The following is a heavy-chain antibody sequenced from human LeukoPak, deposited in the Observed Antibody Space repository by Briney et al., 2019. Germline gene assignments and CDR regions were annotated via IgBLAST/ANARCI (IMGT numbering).Heavy chain of an antibody. D-gene: IGHD6-25*01. J-gene: IGHJ4*02. CDR2: ISHRGST. Sequence: SETLSLTCAVSSGSMARDSSWSGVRQPPGKGLEWIGEISHRGSTNYNPSLKRRVTMSVDKSKDQFSLNLSSVTAADTATYYCTRSGGSGGVYLDYWGQGTLVTVSS. CDR1: SGSMARDSS. CDR3: TRSGGSGGVYLDY. V-gene: IGHV4-4*02.